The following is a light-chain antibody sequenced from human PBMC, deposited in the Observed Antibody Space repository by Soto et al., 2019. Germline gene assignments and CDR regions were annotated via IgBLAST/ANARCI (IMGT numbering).Light chain of an antibody. J-gene: IGLJ2*01. CDR3: QSYDSSLSGYVV. CDR1: SSNIGAGYD. V-gene: IGLV1-40*01. Sequence: QSVLTQPPSVSGAPGQRVIISCTGSSSNIGAGYDVHWYQQLPGTAPKVLIYGNSNRPSGVPDRFSGSKSGTSASLAITGLQAEDEADYYCQSYDSSLSGYVVFGGGTKLTVL. CDR2: GNS.